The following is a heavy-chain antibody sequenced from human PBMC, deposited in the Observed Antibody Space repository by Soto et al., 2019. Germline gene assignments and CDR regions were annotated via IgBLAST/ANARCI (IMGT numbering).Heavy chain of an antibody. J-gene: IGHJ6*02. CDR3: ARHVPAAGYYYGMDV. V-gene: IGHV1-69*12. CDR2: IIPIFGTA. D-gene: IGHD2-2*01. CDR1: GGTFSSCA. Sequence: QVQLVQSGAELKKPWSSVKVSCKASGGTFSSCAISWVRQAPGQELEWMGGIIPIFGTANYAQKFQGRVTLTADESTSTAYMELRSLTSEDTAVYYCARHVPAAGYYYGMDVWGPGTTVTVSS.